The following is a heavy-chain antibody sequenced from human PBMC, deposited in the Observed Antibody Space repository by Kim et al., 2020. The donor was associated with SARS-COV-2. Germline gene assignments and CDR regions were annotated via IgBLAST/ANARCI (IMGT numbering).Heavy chain of an antibody. Sequence: GGSLRLSCAASGFTFSSYAMSWVRQAPGKGLEWVSSISGNGGSTYYADSVKGRFTISRDNSKNTLFLQMNNLRAEDTAGYYCAKGVGAPFFFDYWGQGTLVTVPS. V-gene: IGHV3-23*01. CDR2: ISGNGGST. CDR3: AKGVGAPFFFDY. D-gene: IGHD1-26*01. J-gene: IGHJ4*02. CDR1: GFTFSSYA.